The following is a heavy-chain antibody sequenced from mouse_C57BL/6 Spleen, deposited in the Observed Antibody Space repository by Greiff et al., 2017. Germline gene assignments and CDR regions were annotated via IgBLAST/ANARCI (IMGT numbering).Heavy chain of an antibody. J-gene: IGHJ2*01. CDR1: GYTFTSYW. Sequence: VQLQQPGAELVKPGASVTMSCKASGYTFTSYWITWVKQRPGQGLEWIGDIYPGSGSTNYNAKFKSKATLTVDTSSSTAYMQLSSLTSEDSAVYYCARGGPYFDYWGQGTTLTVSS. CDR2: IYPGSGST. V-gene: IGHV1-55*01. CDR3: ARGGPYFDY. D-gene: IGHD3-3*01.